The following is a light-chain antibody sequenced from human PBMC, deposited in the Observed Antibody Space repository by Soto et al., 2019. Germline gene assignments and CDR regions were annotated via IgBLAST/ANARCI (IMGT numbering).Light chain of an antibody. CDR3: SSYTSPKYV. V-gene: IGLV2-14*01. CDR1: SSDVGGYNY. Sequence: QSVLTQPASVSGSPGQSITISCTGTSSDVGGYNYVSWYQQHPGKAPKLMIYEVSNRPSGVSNRFSGSKSGNTASLTISGLQAEDEADYYCSSYTSPKYVFGTGTKGTVL. J-gene: IGLJ1*01. CDR2: EVS.